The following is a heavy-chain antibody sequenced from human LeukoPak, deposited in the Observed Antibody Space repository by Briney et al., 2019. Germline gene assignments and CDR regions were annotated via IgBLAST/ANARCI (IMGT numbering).Heavy chain of an antibody. J-gene: IGHJ4*02. CDR2: ISSSSTYI. D-gene: IGHD3-10*01. CDR1: GFNFSTHS. Sequence: GSLRPLWAASGFNFSTHSMKWVRPAPGKGPGWVSSISSSSTYIYYADSVKGRFTISRDNAKNSLYLQMNSLRVEDTAVYYCGRVGAYYGSGSYSDYWGQGTLVTVSS. V-gene: IGHV3-21*01. CDR3: GRVGAYYGSGSYSDY.